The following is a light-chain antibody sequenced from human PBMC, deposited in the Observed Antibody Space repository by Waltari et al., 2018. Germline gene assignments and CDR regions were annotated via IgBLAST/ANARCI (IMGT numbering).Light chain of an antibody. J-gene: IGKJ4*01. Sequence: EIVFTQSPATLSLSPGERATLSCRASQRVSSSLAWYQQKPCQAPRLLIYDASNRATGIPARFSGSGSGTDFTLTISSLEPEEFAVYYCQQRNSWPLTFGGGTKVEIK. V-gene: IGKV3-11*01. CDR1: QRVSSS. CDR2: DAS. CDR3: QQRNSWPLT.